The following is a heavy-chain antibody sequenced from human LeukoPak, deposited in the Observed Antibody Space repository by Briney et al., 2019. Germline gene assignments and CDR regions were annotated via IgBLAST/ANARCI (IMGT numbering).Heavy chain of an antibody. Sequence: GGSLRLSCAASGFTFSSYWMSWVRQAPGKGLEWVGFIRSKAYGGTTKNAASVKGRFTISRDDSRSIAYLQMNSLKTEDTAVYYCTRDQTPYYWGQGTLVTVSS. V-gene: IGHV3-49*04. J-gene: IGHJ4*02. CDR3: TRDQTPYY. CDR1: GFTFSSYW. CDR2: IRSKAYGGTT.